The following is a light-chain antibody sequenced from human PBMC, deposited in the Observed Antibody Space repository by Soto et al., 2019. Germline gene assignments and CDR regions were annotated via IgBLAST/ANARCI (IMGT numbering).Light chain of an antibody. J-gene: IGKJ1*01. CDR3: QQSYSTPRTWT. CDR1: QSISSY. CDR2: AAS. V-gene: IGKV1-39*01. Sequence: DLQMTQSPSSLSASVGDRVTITCRASQSISSYLNWYQQKPGKAPKLLIYAASSLQSGVPSRFSGRRSGTAFTLTISSLQPEDFATYYCQQSYSTPRTWTFGQGTKVEIK.